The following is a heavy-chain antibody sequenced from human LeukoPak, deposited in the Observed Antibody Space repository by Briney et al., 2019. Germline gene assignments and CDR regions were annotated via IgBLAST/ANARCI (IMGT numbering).Heavy chain of an antibody. CDR3: ARGVYYGSGSRFYYYYYMDV. CDR1: GGSISSGSYY. Sequence: SETLSLTCTVSGGSISSGSYYWSWIRQPPGKGLEWIGEINHSGSTNYNPSLKSRVTISVDTSKNQFSLKLSSVTAADTAVYYCARGVYYGSGSRFYYYYYMDVWGKGTTVTVSS. J-gene: IGHJ6*03. CDR2: INHSGST. V-gene: IGHV4-39*07. D-gene: IGHD3-10*01.